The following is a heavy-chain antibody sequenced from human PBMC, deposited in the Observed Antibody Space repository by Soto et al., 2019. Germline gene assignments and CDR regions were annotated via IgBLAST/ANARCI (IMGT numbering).Heavy chain of an antibody. J-gene: IGHJ4*02. CDR3: TRDQDTYGQAVFDS. D-gene: IGHD2-15*01. CDR1: GFTVSNYY. V-gene: IGHV3-53*01. Sequence: GGSLRLSCAASGFTVSNYYMSWVRQAPGKGLEWVSVIFTGGGTSYADSVKGRFTISRDNAKNTLYLHMNSLRPEDTAVYYCTRDQDTYGQAVFDSWGQGTLVTVSS. CDR2: IFTGGGT.